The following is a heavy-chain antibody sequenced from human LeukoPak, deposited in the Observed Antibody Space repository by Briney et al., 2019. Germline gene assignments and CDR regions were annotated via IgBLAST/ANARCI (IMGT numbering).Heavy chain of an antibody. CDR2: ISYDGSNK. V-gene: IGHV3-30-3*01. CDR3: ARDRLGRGGWQAYYYYGMDV. D-gene: IGHD6-19*01. CDR1: GFTFSSYA. Sequence: GGSLRLSCAASGFTFSSYAMHWVRQAPGKGLEWVAVISYDGSNKYYADSVKGRFTISRDNSKNTLYLQMNSLRAEDTAVYYCARDRLGRGGWQAYYYYGMDVWGQGTTVTVSS. J-gene: IGHJ6*02.